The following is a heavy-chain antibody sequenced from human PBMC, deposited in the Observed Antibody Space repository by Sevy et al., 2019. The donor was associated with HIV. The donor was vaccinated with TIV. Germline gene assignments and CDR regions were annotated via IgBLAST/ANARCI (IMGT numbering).Heavy chain of an antibody. CDR2: IYAGGST. J-gene: IGHJ3*02. CDR3: ASQLGIGAFDI. CDR1: GLSVSRNY. Sequence: GGSLRLSCAASGLSVSRNYLSWVRQAPGKGLEWVSVIYAGGSTYYADSVKGRFTVSRDKAKNTLYYQMNNLRAEDTAVYYCASQLGIGAFDIWGQGTMVTVSS. D-gene: IGHD7-27*01. V-gene: IGHV3-53*01.